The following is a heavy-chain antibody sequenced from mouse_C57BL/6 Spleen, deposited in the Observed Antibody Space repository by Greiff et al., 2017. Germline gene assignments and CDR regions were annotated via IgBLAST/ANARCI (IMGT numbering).Heavy chain of an antibody. CDR2: ISSGGSYT. CDR1: GFTFSSYG. V-gene: IGHV5-6*01. J-gene: IGHJ4*01. Sequence: EVMLVESGGDLVKPGGSLKLSCAASGFTFSSYGMSWVRQTPDKRLEWVATISSGGSYTYYPDSVKGRFTISRDNAKNTLYLQMSSLKSEDTAMYYCARDTTVVATDYAMDYWGQGTSVTVSS. D-gene: IGHD1-1*01. CDR3: ARDTTVVATDYAMDY.